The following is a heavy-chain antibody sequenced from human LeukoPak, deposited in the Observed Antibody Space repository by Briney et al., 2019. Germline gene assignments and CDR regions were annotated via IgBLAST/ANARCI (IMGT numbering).Heavy chain of an antibody. CDR1: GFTVSSNY. V-gene: IGHV3-66*01. Sequence: PGGSLRLSCAASGFTVSSNYMSWVRQAPGKGLEWVSVIYSGGSTYYADSVKGRFTISRDNSKNTLYLQMNSLRAEDTAVYYCARVRNFEGVRDYGGTAAYFDYWGQGTLVTVSS. CDR3: ARVRNFEGVRDYGGTAAYFDY. D-gene: IGHD4-23*01. J-gene: IGHJ4*02. CDR2: IYSGGST.